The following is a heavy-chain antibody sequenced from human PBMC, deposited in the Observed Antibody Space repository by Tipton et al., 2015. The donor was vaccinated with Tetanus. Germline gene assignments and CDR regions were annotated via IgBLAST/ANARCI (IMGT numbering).Heavy chain of an antibody. CDR2: INARTNTI. D-gene: IGHD7-27*01. Sequence: SLRLSCTASGFTFTNSAMSWVRQAPGRGLEWVSCINARTNTIYYADSVKGRFTISRDNAKNSLYLQMNSLRDDDTALYYCARGSGAMDSWGQGTLVTVSS. CDR1: GFTFTNSA. V-gene: IGHV3-48*02. CDR3: ARGSGAMDS. J-gene: IGHJ4*02.